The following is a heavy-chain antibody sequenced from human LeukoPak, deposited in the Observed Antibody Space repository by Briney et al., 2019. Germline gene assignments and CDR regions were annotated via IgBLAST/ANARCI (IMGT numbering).Heavy chain of an antibody. CDR2: ISPSGGST. CDR3: AREQDSEMATINNWFDP. V-gene: IGHV1-46*01. D-gene: IGHD5-24*01. Sequence: ASVKVSCKAFGYTFTSNYMHWVRQAPGQGPEWMGVISPSGGSTTYAQKFQGRVTMTRDMSTSTVYMELSSLRSEDTAVYYCAREQDSEMATINNWFDPWGQGTLVTVSS. J-gene: IGHJ5*02. CDR1: GYTFTSNY.